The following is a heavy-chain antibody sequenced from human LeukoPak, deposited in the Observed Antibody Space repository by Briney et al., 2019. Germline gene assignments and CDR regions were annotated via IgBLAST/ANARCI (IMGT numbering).Heavy chain of an antibody. V-gene: IGHV4-34*01. Sequence: SETLSLTCAVYGGSFSGYYWSWIRQPPGKGLEWIGEINHSGSANYNPSLKSRVTISVDTSKNQFSLKLSSVTAADTAVYYCARRRSFVAAAGNWFDPWGQGTLVTVSS. CDR2: INHSGSA. CDR1: GGSFSGYY. D-gene: IGHD6-13*01. CDR3: ARRRSFVAAAGNWFDP. J-gene: IGHJ5*02.